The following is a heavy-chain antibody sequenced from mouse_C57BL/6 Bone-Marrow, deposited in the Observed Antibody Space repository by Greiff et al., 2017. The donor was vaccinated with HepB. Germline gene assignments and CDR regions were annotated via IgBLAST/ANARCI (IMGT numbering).Heavy chain of an antibody. J-gene: IGHJ3*01. CDR3: ARESGAYYYGSSYRFAY. Sequence: EVQLVESGPGLVKPSQSLSLTCSVTGYSITSGYYWNWIRQFPGNKLEWMGYISYDGSNNYNPSLKNRISITRDTSKNQFFLKLNSVTTEDTATYYCARESGAYYYGSSYRFAYWGQGTLVTVSA. CDR1: GYSITSGYY. V-gene: IGHV3-6*01. D-gene: IGHD1-1*01. CDR2: ISYDGSN.